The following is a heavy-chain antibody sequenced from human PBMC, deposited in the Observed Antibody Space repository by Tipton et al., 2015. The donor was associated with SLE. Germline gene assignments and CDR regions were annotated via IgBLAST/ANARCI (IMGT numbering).Heavy chain of an antibody. D-gene: IGHD3-10*01. CDR3: ARGWELGSYYNMDV. CDR2: INHSGST. CDR1: GGSFSDYY. J-gene: IGHJ6*03. V-gene: IGHV4-34*01. Sequence: TLSLTCAVYGGSFSDYYWTWIRQPPGKGLEWIGKINHSGSTNYNPSLKSRVTISVDTSKNLLSLKMSYVTAADTAVYYCARGWELGSYYNMDVWGKGTTVTVSS.